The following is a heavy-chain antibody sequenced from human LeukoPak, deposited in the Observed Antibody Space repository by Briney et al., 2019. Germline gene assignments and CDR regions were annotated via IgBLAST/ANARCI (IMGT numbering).Heavy chain of an antibody. CDR3: ARGPHGYSYGYRADY. CDR2: INPSGGST. D-gene: IGHD5-18*01. CDR1: GYTFTSYY. Sequence: ASVKVSCKASGYTFTSYYMHWVRQAPGQGLEWMGIINPSGGSTTYAQKFQGRVTMTRDTSTSTVYMELSRLRSDDTAVYYCARGPHGYSYGYRADYWGQGTLVTVSS. J-gene: IGHJ4*02. V-gene: IGHV1-46*01.